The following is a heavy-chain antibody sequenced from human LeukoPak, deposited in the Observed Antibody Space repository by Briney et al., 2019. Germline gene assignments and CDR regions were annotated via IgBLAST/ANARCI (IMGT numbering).Heavy chain of an antibody. Sequence: PGGSLRLSCAASGFTFSSYAMSWVRQAPGKGLEWVAVISYDGSYRYYADSVKGRFTISRDNSKNTLYLQMNSLRAEDTAVYYCAKELRGYSYGYYFDYWGQGTLVTVSS. D-gene: IGHD5-18*01. CDR2: ISYDGSYR. CDR3: AKELRGYSYGYYFDY. J-gene: IGHJ4*02. CDR1: GFTFSSYA. V-gene: IGHV3-30*18.